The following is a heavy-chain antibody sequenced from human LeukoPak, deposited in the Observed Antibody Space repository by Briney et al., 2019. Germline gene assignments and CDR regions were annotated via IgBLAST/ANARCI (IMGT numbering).Heavy chain of an antibody. V-gene: IGHV3-7*01. D-gene: IGHD6-13*01. CDR1: GFTFSSYW. CDR3: TSQAYSTSWSDY. J-gene: IGHJ4*02. Sequence: GSLRLSCAASGFTFSSYWMSWVRQAPGKGLEWVANINQDGSDKHHVDSLKGRFTISRDNAKSSLYLQMNSLRAEDTAMYYCTSQAYSTSWSDYWGQGTLVTVSS. CDR2: INQDGSDK.